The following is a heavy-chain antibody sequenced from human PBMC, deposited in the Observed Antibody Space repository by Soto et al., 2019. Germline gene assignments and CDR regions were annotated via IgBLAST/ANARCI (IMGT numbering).Heavy chain of an antibody. CDR1: GFTFSSYS. D-gene: IGHD3-16*02. Sequence: EVQLVESGGGLVKPGGSLRLSCAASGFTFSSYSMNWVRQAPGKGLEWVSSISSSSSYIYYADSVKGRFTMSRDNAKNSLYLQMNSLRAVYTAVYYCAKEAGELSTRSFDYWGQGTLVTVSS. CDR2: ISSSSSYI. V-gene: IGHV3-21*01. J-gene: IGHJ4*02. CDR3: AKEAGELSTRSFDY.